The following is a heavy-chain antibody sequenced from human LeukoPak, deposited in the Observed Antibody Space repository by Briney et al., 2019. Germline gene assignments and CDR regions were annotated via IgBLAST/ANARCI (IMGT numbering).Heavy chain of an antibody. CDR3: ARDLGIAVAGTADY. J-gene: IGHJ4*02. CDR1: GYTFTSYG. D-gene: IGHD6-19*01. CDR2: ISAYNGNT. Sequence: ASVKVSCKASGYTFTSYGISWVQQAPGQGLEWMGWISAYNGNTNYAQKLQGRVTMTTDTSTSTAYMELRSLRSDDTAVYYCARDLGIAVAGTADYWGQGTLVTVSS. V-gene: IGHV1-18*01.